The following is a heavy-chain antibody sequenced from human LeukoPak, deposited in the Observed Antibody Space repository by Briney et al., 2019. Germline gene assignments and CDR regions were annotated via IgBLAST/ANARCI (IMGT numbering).Heavy chain of an antibody. V-gene: IGHV3-30*02. CDR3: AKDPQKWESYFDY. Sequence: GGSLRLSCAASGFTFSSYGMHWVRQAPGKGLEGVAFIRYDGSNKYYADSVKGRFTIPRDNSKNTLYLQMNSLGAEDTAVYYCAKDPQKWESYFDYWGQGTLVTVSS. D-gene: IGHD1-26*01. J-gene: IGHJ4*02. CDR2: IRYDGSNK. CDR1: GFTFSSYG.